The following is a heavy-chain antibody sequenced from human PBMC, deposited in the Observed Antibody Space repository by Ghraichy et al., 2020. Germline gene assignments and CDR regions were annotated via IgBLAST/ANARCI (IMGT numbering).Heavy chain of an antibody. CDR3: ARGRLASTIWGVFDS. D-gene: IGHD3-16*01. Sequence: GGSLRLSCAASGFTVSNNYMSWVRQAPGKGLEWVSVIYSGGSTYYADSVKGRFTISRDNSKNTLYLQMNSLRADDTAVYYCARGRLASTIWGVFDSWGQGTLVTVSS. CDR1: GFTVSNNY. J-gene: IGHJ4*02. CDR2: IYSGGST. V-gene: IGHV3-53*01.